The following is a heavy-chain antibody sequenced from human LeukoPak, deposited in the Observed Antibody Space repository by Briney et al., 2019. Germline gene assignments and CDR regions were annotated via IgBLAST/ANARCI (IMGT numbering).Heavy chain of an antibody. J-gene: IGHJ4*02. V-gene: IGHV4-39*07. CDR2: INHSGST. CDR3: AREASAWSSGSLDY. D-gene: IGHD3-22*01. CDR1: GGSISSGDYY. Sequence: PSETLSLTCTVSGGSISSGDYYWSWIRQPPGKGLEWIGEINHSGSTNYNPSLKSRVTISVDTSKNQFSLKLSSVTAADTAVYYCAREASAWSSGSLDYWGQGTLVTVSS.